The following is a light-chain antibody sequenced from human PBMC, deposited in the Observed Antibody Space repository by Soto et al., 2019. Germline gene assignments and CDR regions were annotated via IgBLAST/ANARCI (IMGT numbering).Light chain of an antibody. Sequence: QSVLTQPASVSGSPGQSITISCTGTSSDVGGYNYVSWYQQHPGKAPKLMIYDVSSRPSGVSNRFSGSKSGNTASLTISGLQAEDEGDYYCSSYTSSTTEVFGTGTKVT. CDR3: SSYTSSTTEV. J-gene: IGLJ1*01. CDR1: SSDVGGYNY. V-gene: IGLV2-14*01. CDR2: DVS.